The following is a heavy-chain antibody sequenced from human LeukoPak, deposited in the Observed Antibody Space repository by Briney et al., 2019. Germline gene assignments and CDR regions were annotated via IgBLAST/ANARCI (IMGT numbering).Heavy chain of an antibody. V-gene: IGHV3-7*01. CDR2: INPAGSEE. J-gene: IGHJ4*02. CDR3: ARAPSRPRSFDF. Sequence: GALRLSCAASGFTFSSDWMSWVRKAPGKGLEWVANINPAGSEEYYVDSVEGRFTISRDNAKNSLYLQLNSLRAEDTAVYYCARAPSRPRSFDFWGQGTLVTVSS. CDR1: GFTFSSDW.